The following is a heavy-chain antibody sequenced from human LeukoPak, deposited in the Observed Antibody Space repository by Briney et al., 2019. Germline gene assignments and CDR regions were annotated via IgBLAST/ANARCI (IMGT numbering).Heavy chain of an antibody. V-gene: IGHV1-2*02. Sequence: ASVKVSCKASGYTFTGYYMHWVRQAPGQGLEWMGWINPNSGGTNYAQKFQGRVTMTRDTSISTAYMELSRLRSDDTAVYYCARESIAARKFDYWGQGTLVTVSS. CDR2: INPNSGGT. J-gene: IGHJ4*02. CDR1: GYTFTGYY. D-gene: IGHD6-6*01. CDR3: ARESIAARKFDY.